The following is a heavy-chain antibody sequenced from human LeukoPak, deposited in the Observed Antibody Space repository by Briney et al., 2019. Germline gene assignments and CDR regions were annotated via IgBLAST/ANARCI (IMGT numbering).Heavy chain of an antibody. CDR1: GYTFIGYY. V-gene: IGHV1-2*02. CDR2: ISPNTGAT. Sequence: ASVKLSCKTSGYTFIGYYLHWVRQAPGQGLEWMGWISPNTGATKYAQKFQGRVTMTRDTSITTAYMEVSRLRYDDTAVYYCARDSVYDYWGQGTLVTVSS. D-gene: IGHD5/OR15-5a*01. CDR3: ARDSVYDY. J-gene: IGHJ4*02.